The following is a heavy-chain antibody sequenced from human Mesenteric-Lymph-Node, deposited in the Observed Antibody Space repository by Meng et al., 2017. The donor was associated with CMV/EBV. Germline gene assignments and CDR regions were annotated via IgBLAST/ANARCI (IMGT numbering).Heavy chain of an antibody. Sequence: YSFTSYWISWVRQMPGKGLEWMGRIDPSDSYTNYSPSFQGHVTISADKSISTAYLQWSSLKASDTAMYYCARHQYYGSGTYHTPIDYWGQGTLVTVSS. CDR3: ARHQYYGSGTYHTPIDY. V-gene: IGHV5-10-1*01. CDR1: YSFTSYW. CDR2: IDPSDSYT. D-gene: IGHD3-10*01. J-gene: IGHJ4*02.